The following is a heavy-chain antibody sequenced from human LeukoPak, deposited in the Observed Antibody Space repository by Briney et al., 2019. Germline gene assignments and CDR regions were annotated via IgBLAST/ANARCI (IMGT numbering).Heavy chain of an antibody. J-gene: IGHJ4*02. CDR2: INPNSGGT. Sequence: ASVKFSCKASGYTFTGYYIHWVRQAPGQGLEWMGWINPNSGGTKYAQKFQGRVTMTRDTSISTAYMELSRLRSDDTAAYYCARVEELHGYWGQGTLVTVSS. D-gene: IGHD1-7*01. V-gene: IGHV1-2*02. CDR1: GYTFTGYY. CDR3: ARVEELHGY.